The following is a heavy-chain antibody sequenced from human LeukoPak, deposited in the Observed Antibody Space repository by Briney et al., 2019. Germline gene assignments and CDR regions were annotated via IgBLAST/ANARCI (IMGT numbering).Heavy chain of an antibody. CDR2: ISSSSSTI. J-gene: IGHJ4*02. Sequence: QPGGSLRLSXAASGFTFSSYSMNWVRQAPGKGMEWVSYISSSSSTIYYADSVKGRFTISRDNAKNSLYLQMNSLRAEDTAVYYCAREVSTGWTYFDSWGQGTLVTVSS. CDR1: GFTFSSYS. V-gene: IGHV3-48*01. D-gene: IGHD2-8*02. CDR3: AREVSTGWTYFDS.